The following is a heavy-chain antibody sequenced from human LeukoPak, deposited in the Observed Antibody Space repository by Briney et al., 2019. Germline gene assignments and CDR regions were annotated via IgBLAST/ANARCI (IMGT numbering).Heavy chain of an antibody. CDR1: GGSISSGGYY. CDR2: IYYSGGT. J-gene: IGHJ4*02. D-gene: IGHD6-13*01. CDR3: ARGSSWVDY. V-gene: IGHV4-61*08. Sequence: SETLSLTCTVSGGSISSGGYYWSWIRQHPGKGLEWIGYIYYSGGTNYNPSLKSRVSISVDTSENRFSLKLSSVTAADTAVYYCARGSSWVDYWGQGTLVTVSS.